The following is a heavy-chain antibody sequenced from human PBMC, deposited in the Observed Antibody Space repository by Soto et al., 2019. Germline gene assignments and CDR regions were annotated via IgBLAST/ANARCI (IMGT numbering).Heavy chain of an antibody. CDR1: GGSINGGGCY. V-gene: IGHV4-31*03. Sequence: PSETLSLTCTVSGGSINGGGCYWSWIRQHPGKGLEWIGHIFYSGHTYYNPSLKSRLTISVDTSKNQFSLKLSSVTAADTAVYYCARLTYSDSSSPHYFDYWGQGTLVTVSS. CDR2: IFYSGHT. D-gene: IGHD3-22*01. CDR3: ARLTYSDSSSPHYFDY. J-gene: IGHJ4*02.